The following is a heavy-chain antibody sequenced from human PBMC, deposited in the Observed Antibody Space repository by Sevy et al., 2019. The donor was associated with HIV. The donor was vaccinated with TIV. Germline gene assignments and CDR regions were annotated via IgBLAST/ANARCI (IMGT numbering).Heavy chain of an antibody. V-gene: IGHV3-48*01. CDR1: GFTFSSYS. Sequence: GGSLRLSCAASGFTFSSYSMNWVRQAPGKGLEWVSYISSSSSTIYYADSVKGRFTISRDNAKNSLYLQMNSLGAEDTAVYYCARDGYRYCSSTSCYTYWGQGTLVTVSS. CDR3: ARDGYRYCSSTSCYTY. J-gene: IGHJ4*02. D-gene: IGHD2-2*02. CDR2: ISSSSSTI.